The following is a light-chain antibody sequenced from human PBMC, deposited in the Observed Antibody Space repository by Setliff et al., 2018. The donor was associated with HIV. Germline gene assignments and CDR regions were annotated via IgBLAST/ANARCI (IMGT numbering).Light chain of an antibody. Sequence: QSVLTQPASVSGSPGQSITISCTGTSSDVGRYNLVSWYQQHPGKAPKLMIYQASKRPSGVSNRFSGSKSVNTASLTISVLQAEDEADYYCCSNTGSNSYVFGTGTRSPS. V-gene: IGLV2-23*01. CDR3: CSNTGSNSYV. CDR2: QAS. J-gene: IGLJ1*01. CDR1: SSDVGRYNL.